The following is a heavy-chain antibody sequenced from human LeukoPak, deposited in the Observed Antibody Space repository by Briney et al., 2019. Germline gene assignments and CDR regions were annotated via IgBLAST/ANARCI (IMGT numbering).Heavy chain of an antibody. CDR2: IYTSGST. D-gene: IGHD6-19*01. J-gene: IGHJ4*02. CDR3: ARDPSSGGEGDY. Sequence: PSQTLSLTCTVSGGSISSGSYYWSWIRQPAGKGLEWIGRIYTSGSTNYNPSLKSRVTISVDTSKNQFSLKLSSVTAADTAVYYCARDPSSGGEGDYWGQGTLVTVSS. CDR1: GGSISSGSYY. V-gene: IGHV4-61*02.